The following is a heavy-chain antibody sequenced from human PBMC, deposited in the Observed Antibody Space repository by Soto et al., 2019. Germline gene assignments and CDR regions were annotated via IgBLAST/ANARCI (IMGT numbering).Heavy chain of an antibody. J-gene: IGHJ6*02. D-gene: IGHD3-10*01. CDR2: IIPILGIA. CDR1: GGTFSSYT. V-gene: IGHV1-69*02. Sequence: SVKASCKASGGTFSSYTISWVRQAPGQGLEWMGRIIPILGIANYAQKFQGRVTITADKSTSTAYMELSSLRSEDTAVYYCARSYGSFSYYNGTRQYGMDVWGQGTTVPVSS. CDR3: ARSYGSFSYYNGTRQYGMDV.